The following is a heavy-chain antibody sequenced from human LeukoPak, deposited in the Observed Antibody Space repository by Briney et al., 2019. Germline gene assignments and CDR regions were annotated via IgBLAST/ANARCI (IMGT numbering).Heavy chain of an antibody. V-gene: IGHV3-48*01. CDR1: GFTFSSYS. CDR2: ISGSSGTK. D-gene: IGHD3-3*01. Sequence: SGGSLRLSCVGSGFTFSSYSMNWVRQIPGKGLGWVSYISGSSGTKYYADSVKGRFTISRDNAKNSLYLQMNSLRVEDTAVYYCARVFRPSLTVFIIRGAFDIWGQGTMVTVSS. J-gene: IGHJ3*02. CDR3: ARVFRPSLTVFIIRGAFDI.